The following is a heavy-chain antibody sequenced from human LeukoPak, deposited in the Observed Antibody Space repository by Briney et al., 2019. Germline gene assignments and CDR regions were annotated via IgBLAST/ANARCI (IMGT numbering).Heavy chain of an antibody. Sequence: SETLSLTCTVSDGSISGYYWSWIRQPAGKGLEWIGRIYTSVSTNYNPSLKSRFTMSVDTSKNHFSLKLSSVTAADTAVYYCARGPQDYGGHSDYNDGFDIWGQGTMVTVSS. CDR2: IYTSVST. V-gene: IGHV4-4*07. J-gene: IGHJ3*02. CDR1: DGSISGYY. D-gene: IGHD4-23*01. CDR3: ARGPQDYGGHSDYNDGFDI.